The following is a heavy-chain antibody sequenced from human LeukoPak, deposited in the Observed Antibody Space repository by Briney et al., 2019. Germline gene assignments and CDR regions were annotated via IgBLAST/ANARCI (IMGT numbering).Heavy chain of an antibody. V-gene: IGHV3-11*01. Sequence: GGSLRLSCAASGFTFSDYYMSWIRQAPGKGLEWVSYISSSGSTIYYADSVKGRFTISRDDAKNSLYLQMNSLRAEDTAVYYCARATTVTTNAGFDYWGQGTLVTVSS. J-gene: IGHJ4*02. D-gene: IGHD4-17*01. CDR1: GFTFSDYY. CDR2: ISSSGSTI. CDR3: ARATTVTTNAGFDY.